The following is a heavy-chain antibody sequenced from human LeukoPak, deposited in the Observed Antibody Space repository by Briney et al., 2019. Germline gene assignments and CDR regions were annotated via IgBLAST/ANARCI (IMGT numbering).Heavy chain of an antibody. Sequence: ASVKVSCKASGGTFSSYAISWVRQAPGQGLEWMGRIIPILGIANYAQKFQGRVTITADKSTSTAYMELSSLGSEDTAVYYCARGGGSYVFFDYWGQGTLVTVSS. J-gene: IGHJ4*02. CDR2: IIPILGIA. CDR3: ARGGGSYVFFDY. V-gene: IGHV1-69*04. CDR1: GGTFSSYA. D-gene: IGHD1-26*01.